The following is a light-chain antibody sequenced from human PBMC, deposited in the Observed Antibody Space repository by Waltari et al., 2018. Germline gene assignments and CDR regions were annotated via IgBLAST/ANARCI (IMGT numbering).Light chain of an antibody. CDR2: NVS. V-gene: IGKV3-11*01. CDR1: QSVSSY. J-gene: IGKJ3*01. CDR3: QQRSTSLCT. Sequence: EIVLTQSPATLSLSPGERATLSCRASQSVSSYLAWYQQKPGQAPRLLIYNVSNSATDNPSKFSGSESGTACSLTIISLGPEDFAVYDCQQRSTSLCTFGPGSKVDNK.